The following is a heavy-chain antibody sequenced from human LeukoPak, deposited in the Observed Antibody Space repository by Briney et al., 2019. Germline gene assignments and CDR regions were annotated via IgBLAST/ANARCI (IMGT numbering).Heavy chain of an antibody. CDR3: AREYNWNDYLFDY. D-gene: IGHD1-20*01. Sequence: GRSLRLSCAASGFTFSSYAMHWVRHAQGKGLGWVAVISYDGSNKYYADSVKGRFTISRDNSKNTLYLEMNSLRAEDTAVYYCAREYNWNDYLFDYWGQGTLVTVSS. CDR2: ISYDGSNK. J-gene: IGHJ4*02. CDR1: GFTFSSYA. V-gene: IGHV3-30-3*01.